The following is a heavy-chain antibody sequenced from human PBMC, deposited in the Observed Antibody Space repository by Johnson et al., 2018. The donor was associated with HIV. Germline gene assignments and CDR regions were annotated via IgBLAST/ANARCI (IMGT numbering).Heavy chain of an antibody. CDR3: ARDYPYVRSPRGAVDI. V-gene: IGHV3-30-3*01. J-gene: IGHJ3*02. CDR1: GFTFGDSA. D-gene: IGHD3-10*02. Sequence: QVQLVESGGGVVQSGRSLRLSCAASGFTFGDSAIHWVRQAPGKGLEWVAVLSYDGSTEYYADSVKGRFTISRDNSKNTLYLQMNSLRAEDTAVYYCARDYPYVRSPRGAVDIWGHGTMVTVSS. CDR2: LSYDGSTE.